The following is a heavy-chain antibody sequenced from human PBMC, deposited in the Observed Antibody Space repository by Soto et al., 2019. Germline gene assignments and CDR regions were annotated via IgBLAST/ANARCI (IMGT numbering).Heavy chain of an antibody. CDR3: ARVTYGAAFDI. CDR1: GYTFTSYG. Sequence: QVQLVQSGAEVKKPGASVKVSCKASGYTFTSYGISWVRQAPGQGLEWMGWISAYNGNTNYAQKLQGRVTMTTDTSTRTAYMELRSLRYDDPAVYYCARVTYGAAFDIWGQGTIVIVSS. CDR2: ISAYNGNT. D-gene: IGHD3-16*01. V-gene: IGHV1-18*01. J-gene: IGHJ3*02.